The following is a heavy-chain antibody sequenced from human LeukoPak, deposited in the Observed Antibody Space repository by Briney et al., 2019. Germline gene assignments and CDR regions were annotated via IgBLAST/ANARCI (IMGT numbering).Heavy chain of an antibody. CDR2: ISGSGGST. Sequence: GSLRLSCAASGFTFSSYAMRWVRQAPGKGLEWVSAISGSGGSTYYADSVKGRFTISRDNSKNTLYLQMNSLRAEDTAVYYCAKMLYDSSGSHSYFDYWGQGTLVTVSS. J-gene: IGHJ4*02. D-gene: IGHD3-22*01. CDR3: AKMLYDSSGSHSYFDY. CDR1: GFTFSSYA. V-gene: IGHV3-23*01.